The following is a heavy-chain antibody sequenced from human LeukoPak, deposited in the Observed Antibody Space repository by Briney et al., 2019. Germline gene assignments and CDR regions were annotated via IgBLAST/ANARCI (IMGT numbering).Heavy chain of an antibody. V-gene: IGHV4-59*01. D-gene: IGHD3-10*02. CDR3: ARVWSGSSDY. Sequence: SETLSLTCTVSGGYISSYYWSWIRQPPGKGLQWIGNIYYSGSTNYNPSLKSRATISVDTSKNQFSLKLSSVTAADTAVYYCARVWSGSSDYWGQGTLVTVSS. J-gene: IGHJ4*02. CDR2: IYYSGST. CDR1: GGYISSYY.